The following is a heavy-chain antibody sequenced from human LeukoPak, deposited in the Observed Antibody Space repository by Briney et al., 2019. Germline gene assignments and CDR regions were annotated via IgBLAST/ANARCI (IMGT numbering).Heavy chain of an antibody. J-gene: IGHJ4*02. CDR3: AKDRDSSGYYSYYFDY. Sequence: GGSLRLSCAASGFTVSSNYMSWVRQAPGKGLEWVSVIYSGGSTYYADSVKGRFTISRDNSKNTLYLQMNSLRAEDTAVYYCAKDRDSSGYYSYYFDYWGQGTLVTVSS. CDR1: GFTVSSNY. CDR2: IYSGGST. V-gene: IGHV3-66*01. D-gene: IGHD3-22*01.